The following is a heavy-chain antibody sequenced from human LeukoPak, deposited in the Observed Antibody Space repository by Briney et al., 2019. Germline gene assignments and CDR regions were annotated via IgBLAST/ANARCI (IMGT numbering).Heavy chain of an antibody. D-gene: IGHD1-1*01. CDR3: ARRAYSAAYWKHFDY. Sequence: SETLSLTCTVSGGSISSSSDYWGWIRQAPGTGLEWIGSIYYHENTYYNSSLKSRVTISVDTSKNQFSLKLNSVTAADTAVYFCARRAYSAAYWKHFDYWGQGTLVTVSS. J-gene: IGHJ4*02. CDR2: IYYHENT. CDR1: GGSISSSSDY. V-gene: IGHV4-39*01.